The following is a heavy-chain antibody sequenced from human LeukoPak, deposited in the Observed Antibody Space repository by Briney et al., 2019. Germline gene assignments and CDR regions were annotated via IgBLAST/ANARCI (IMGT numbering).Heavy chain of an antibody. CDR3: ARESPDRPGFHY. CDR1: GVTVNSNY. V-gene: IGHV3-53*01. CDR2: IYSGGSGVTT. Sequence: PGGSLRLSCEASGVTVNSNYMNWVRQAPGQGLEWVSVIYSGGSGVTTYYADSVKGRFAISRDSSKNTLYLQMNSLRAEDTAVYYCARESPDRPGFHYWGQGTLVTVSS. J-gene: IGHJ4*02. D-gene: IGHD6-6*01.